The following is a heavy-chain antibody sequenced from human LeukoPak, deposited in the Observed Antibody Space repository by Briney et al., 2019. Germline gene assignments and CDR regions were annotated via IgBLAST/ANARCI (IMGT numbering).Heavy chain of an antibody. CDR3: ARDSSGLLFDYNSYYGLDV. D-gene: IGHD6-19*01. V-gene: IGHV1-18*04. CDR1: GYTFTGYY. Sequence: ASVKVSCKASGYTFTGYYIHWVRQAPGQGLKWMGWISAKSGNTEYAQNLQGRVTMTTDTSTSTAYMELRSLRSDDTAVYYCARDSSGLLFDYNSYYGLDVWGQGTAVIVSS. CDR2: ISAKSGNT. J-gene: IGHJ6*02.